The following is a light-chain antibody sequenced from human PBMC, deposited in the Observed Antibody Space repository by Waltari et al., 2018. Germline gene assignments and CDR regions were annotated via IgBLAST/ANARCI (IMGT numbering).Light chain of an antibody. V-gene: IGLV2-23*01. CDR2: EGS. J-gene: IGLJ1*01. Sequence: QSALTQPAPVSGSPAQSIPISCTGTSSDVGGYNLVPWYQQHPGKSPKLMIYEGSKRPSGVSNRFSGSKSGNTASLTISGLQAEDEADYYCCSYAGIGTLYVFGTGTKVTVL. CDR3: CSYAGIGTLYV. CDR1: SSDVGGYNL.